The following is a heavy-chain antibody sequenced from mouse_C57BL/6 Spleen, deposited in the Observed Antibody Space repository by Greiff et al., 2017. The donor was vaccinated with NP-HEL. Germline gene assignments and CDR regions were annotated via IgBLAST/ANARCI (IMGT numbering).Heavy chain of an antibody. CDR3: AHLDYGSSYEGDFAY. D-gene: IGHD1-1*01. J-gene: IGHJ3*01. Sequence: VQLQQSGPELVKPGASVKISCKASGYSFTDYNMNWVKQSNGKSLEWIGVINPNYGTTSYNQKFKGKATLTVDQSSSTAYMQLNSLTSEDSAVYYCAHLDYGSSYEGDFAYWGQGTLVTVSA. CDR1: GYSFTDYN. V-gene: IGHV1-39*01. CDR2: INPNYGTT.